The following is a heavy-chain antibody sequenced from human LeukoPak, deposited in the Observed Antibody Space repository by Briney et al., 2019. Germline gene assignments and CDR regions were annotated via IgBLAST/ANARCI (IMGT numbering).Heavy chain of an antibody. CDR2: ISSSDNAI. CDR3: ARDFTSFDY. CDR1: GFTFSGYY. Sequence: PGGSLRLSCAASGFTFSGYYMTWIRQAPGKGLEWVSYISSSDNAIYYADSVKGRFTITRDNTKNSLYLQMNSLRAEDTAVYYCARDFTSFDYWGQGTLATVSS. J-gene: IGHJ4*02. V-gene: IGHV3-11*04.